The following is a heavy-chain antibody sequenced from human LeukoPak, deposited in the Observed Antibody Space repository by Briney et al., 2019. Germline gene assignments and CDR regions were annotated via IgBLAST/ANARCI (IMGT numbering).Heavy chain of an antibody. D-gene: IGHD4-17*01. CDR3: ASPLTTVTTGYFQH. CDR1: GGTFSSYA. CDR2: IIPIFGTA. J-gene: IGHJ1*01. Sequence: SVKVSCKAPGGTFSSYAISWVRQAPGQGLEWMGRIIPIFGTANYARKFQGRVTITTDESTSTAYMELSSLRSEDTAVYYCASPLTTVTTGYFQHWGQGTLVTVSS. V-gene: IGHV1-69*05.